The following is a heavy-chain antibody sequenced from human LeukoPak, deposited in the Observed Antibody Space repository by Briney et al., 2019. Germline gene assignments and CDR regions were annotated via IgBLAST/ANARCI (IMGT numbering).Heavy chain of an antibody. CDR3: ARGYSSNWYGDY. V-gene: IGHV3-7*01. Sequence: PGGSLRLSCAASGFTFSNYWMSWVRQAPGKGLEWVANIKHDGSNKYYLDSVKGRFTISRDNAKNSLYLQMNSLRAEDTAVYYCARGYSSNWYGDYWGQGTLVTVSS. D-gene: IGHD6-13*01. CDR2: IKHDGSNK. J-gene: IGHJ4*02. CDR1: GFTFSNYW.